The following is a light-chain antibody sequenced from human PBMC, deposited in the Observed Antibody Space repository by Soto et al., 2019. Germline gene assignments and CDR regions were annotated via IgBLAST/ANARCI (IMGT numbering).Light chain of an antibody. J-gene: IGLJ1*01. CDR3: CSYAGSYTFGV. V-gene: IGLV2-11*01. CDR1: SSDVGGYNY. Sequence: QSALTQPRSVSESPGQSVTISCTGTSSDVGGYNYVSWYQQHPGKAPKLMIFDASKRPSGVPDRFSGSKSGNTASLTISGLQAEDEADFYCCSYAGSYTFGVFGTGTKLTVL. CDR2: DAS.